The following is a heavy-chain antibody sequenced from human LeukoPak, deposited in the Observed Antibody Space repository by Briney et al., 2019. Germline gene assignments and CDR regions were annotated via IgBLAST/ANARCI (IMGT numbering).Heavy chain of an antibody. Sequence: SETLSLTCTVSGGSISSYYWSLIRQPAGKGLEWIGRIYTSGSTNYNPSLKSRVTMSVDTSKNQFSPKLSSVTAADTAVYYCARWYSNYIWYFDLWGRGTLVTVSS. V-gene: IGHV4-4*07. J-gene: IGHJ2*01. D-gene: IGHD4-4*01. CDR3: ARWYSNYIWYFDL. CDR1: GGSISSYY. CDR2: IYTSGST.